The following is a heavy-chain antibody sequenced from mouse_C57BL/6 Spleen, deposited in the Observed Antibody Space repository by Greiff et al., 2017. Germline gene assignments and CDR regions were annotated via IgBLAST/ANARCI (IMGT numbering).Heavy chain of an antibody. CDR3: AREEFLRVWFDY. CDR2: IYPGSGSI. D-gene: IGHD1-1*01. J-gene: IGHJ2*01. V-gene: IGHV1-55*01. CDR1: GYTFPSYW. Sequence: QVQLQQLGAELVKLGASVKMSCKASGYTFPSYWITWVKQRPGQGLEWFGDIYPGSGSINYNEKFKSKATLTVDTSSSTAYMQLSSLTSEDAAVYYCAREEFLRVWFDYWGQGTTLTVSA.